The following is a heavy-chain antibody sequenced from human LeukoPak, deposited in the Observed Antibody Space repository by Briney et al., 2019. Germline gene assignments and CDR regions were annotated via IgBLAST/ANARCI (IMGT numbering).Heavy chain of an antibody. D-gene: IGHD2-15*01. Sequence: SETLSLTCTVSGGSISSYYWSWVRQPPGKGLEWVGYIYYSGSTNYNPSLKSRVTISVDTSKNQFSLKLSSVTAADTAVYYGARLGYCSGGSCYNFGWEDYWGQGTLVTVST. V-gene: IGHV4-59*01. J-gene: IGHJ4*02. CDR1: GGSISSYY. CDR3: ARLGYCSGGSCYNFGWEDY. CDR2: IYYSGST.